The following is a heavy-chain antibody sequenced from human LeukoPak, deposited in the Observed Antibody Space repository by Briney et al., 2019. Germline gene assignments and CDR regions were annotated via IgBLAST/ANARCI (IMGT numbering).Heavy chain of an antibody. Sequence: GGSLRLSCAASGFTFSIYSMNWVRQAPGKGLEWVAYISTSSSYIYYADSVEGRSTISRDNANNSLYLQMNSLRAEDTAVYYCASELGTGGYWGQGTLVTVSS. CDR2: ISTSSSYI. CDR3: ASELGTGGY. J-gene: IGHJ4*02. D-gene: IGHD7-27*01. V-gene: IGHV3-21*01. CDR1: GFTFSIYS.